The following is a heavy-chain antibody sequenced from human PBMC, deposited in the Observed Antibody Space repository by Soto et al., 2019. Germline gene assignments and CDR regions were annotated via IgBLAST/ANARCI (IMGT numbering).Heavy chain of an antibody. Sequence: QVQLEQSGAEVKKPGSAVRVSCEASGGAFSNDMITWVRQAPGQGLEWMGRIIPLLTTSTYAQKFQGRLTITADRSTGTAYMDLKNLTSADTAVYDCARDSPIGSTFSGYDAIDYWGQGTRITVSS. J-gene: IGHJ4*02. CDR3: ARDSPIGSTFSGYDAIDY. CDR1: GGAFSNDM. D-gene: IGHD5-12*01. V-gene: IGHV1-69*08. CDR2: IIPLLTTS.